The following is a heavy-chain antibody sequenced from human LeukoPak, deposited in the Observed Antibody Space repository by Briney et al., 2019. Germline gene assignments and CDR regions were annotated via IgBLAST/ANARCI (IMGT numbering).Heavy chain of an antibody. D-gene: IGHD4-17*01. V-gene: IGHV4-39*07. CDR1: GGSISSSNYY. CDR3: ARALTVTDQPFMDV. Sequence: PSETLSLTCTVSGGSISSSNYYWGWIRQPPGKGLEWIGSIYYSGSTYYTPSLESRVTISVDTSKNQFSLKLSSVTAADTAVYYCARALTVTDQPFMDVWGRGTTVTVSS. J-gene: IGHJ6*03. CDR2: IYYSGST.